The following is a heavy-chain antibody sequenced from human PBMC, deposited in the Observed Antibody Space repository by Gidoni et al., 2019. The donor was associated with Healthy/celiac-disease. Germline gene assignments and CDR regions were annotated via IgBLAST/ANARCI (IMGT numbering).Heavy chain of an antibody. CDR2: IKSKTDGGTT. CDR3: TTELGGAAADFDY. Sequence: EVQLVESGGGLVKPGGSLRLSCAASGFTCSNAWMSWVRQAPGKGLEWVGRIKSKTDGGTTDYAAPVKGRFTISRDDAKNTLYLQMNSLKTEDTAVYYCTTELGGAAADFDYWGQGTLVTVSS. CDR1: GFTCSNAW. V-gene: IGHV3-15*01. D-gene: IGHD2-2*01. J-gene: IGHJ4*02.